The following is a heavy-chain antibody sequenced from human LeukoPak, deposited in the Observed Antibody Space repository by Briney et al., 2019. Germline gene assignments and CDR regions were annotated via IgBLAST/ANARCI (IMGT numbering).Heavy chain of an antibody. CDR3: ARTVAGREGFDY. CDR1: GYTFTGYY. CDR2: INPNSGGT. J-gene: IGHJ4*02. D-gene: IGHD6-19*01. V-gene: IGHV1-2*02. Sequence: ASVKVSCKASGYTFTGYYMHWVRQAPGQGLEWMGWINPNSGGTNYAQKFQGRVTMTRDTSISTAYMELSRLRSDDTAVYYCARTVAGREGFDYWGQGTLVTASS.